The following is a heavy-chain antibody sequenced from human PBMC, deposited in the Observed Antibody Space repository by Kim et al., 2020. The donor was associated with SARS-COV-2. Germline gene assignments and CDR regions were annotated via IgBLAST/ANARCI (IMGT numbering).Heavy chain of an antibody. Sequence: NPSLKSRVTIAVDTSKNQLSLKRRSVTAADTAVYYCARLEDSSGWYAFDYWGQGTLVTVSS. V-gene: IGHV4-59*08. CDR3: ARLEDSSGWYAFDY. D-gene: IGHD6-19*01. J-gene: IGHJ4*02.